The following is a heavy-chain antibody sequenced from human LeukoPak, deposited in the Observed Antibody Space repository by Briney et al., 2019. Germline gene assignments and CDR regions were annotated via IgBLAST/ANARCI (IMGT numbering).Heavy chain of an antibody. Sequence: SETLSLTCTVSGGSISSYYWSWIRQPPGRGLEWIGSIYYSGSTYYNPSLKSRVTISVDTSKNQFSLKLSSVTAADTAVYYCARAVYDSSFSYWGQGTLVTVSS. V-gene: IGHV4-59*12. CDR2: IYYSGST. CDR3: ARAVYDSSFSY. D-gene: IGHD3-22*01. CDR1: GGSISSYY. J-gene: IGHJ4*02.